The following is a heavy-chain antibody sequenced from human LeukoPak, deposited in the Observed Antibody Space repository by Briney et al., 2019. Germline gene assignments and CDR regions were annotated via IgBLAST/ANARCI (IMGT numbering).Heavy chain of an antibody. J-gene: IGHJ4*02. Sequence: GGSLRLSCAGSAFSLGHYEMNWVRQAPGKGLEWVSYISSSGSTIYYADSVKGRLTVSRDNAKKSLSLQMNSLRAEDTAVYYCARDRDITVIVNFDSWGQGTLVTVSS. CDR2: ISSSGSTI. CDR3: ARDRDITVIVNFDS. D-gene: IGHD3-22*01. V-gene: IGHV3-48*03. CDR1: AFSLGHYE.